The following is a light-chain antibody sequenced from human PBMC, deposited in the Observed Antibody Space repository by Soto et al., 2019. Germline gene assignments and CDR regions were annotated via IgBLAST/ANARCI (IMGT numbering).Light chain of an antibody. CDR2: DVS. CDR1: SSDIGGYNY. V-gene: IGLV2-14*01. Sequence: QSALTQPASVSGAPGHSLTIFCTGTSSDIGGYNYVSWYQQHPGKAPKLMIYDVSNRPSGVSNRFSGSKSGNTASLTISGLQAEDEADYYCSSYTSSSTPYVFGTGTKVTVL. J-gene: IGLJ1*01. CDR3: SSYTSSSTPYV.